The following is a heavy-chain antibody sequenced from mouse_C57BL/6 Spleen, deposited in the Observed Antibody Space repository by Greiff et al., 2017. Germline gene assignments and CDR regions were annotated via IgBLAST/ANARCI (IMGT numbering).Heavy chain of an antibody. D-gene: IGHD1-1*01. CDR2: IYPRSGNT. Sequence: VKLQESGAELARPGASVKLSCKASGYTFTSYGISWVKQRTGQGLEWIGEIYPRSGNTYYNEKFKGKATLTADKSSSTAYMELRSLTSEDSAVYFCARDYGSSPWNAMDYWGQGTSVTVSS. V-gene: IGHV1-81*01. CDR3: ARDYGSSPWNAMDY. CDR1: GYTFTSYG. J-gene: IGHJ4*01.